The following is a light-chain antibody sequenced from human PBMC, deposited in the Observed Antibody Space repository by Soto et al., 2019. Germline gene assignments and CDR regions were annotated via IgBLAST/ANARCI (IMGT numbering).Light chain of an antibody. J-gene: IGKJ4*01. CDR2: AAS. CDR3: QQSYSTPIT. V-gene: IGKV1-39*01. CDR1: QSIGKY. Sequence: DIPMTQSPSSLSASVGDRVTITCRASQSIGKYLNWYQQKPGKAPKLLIYAASTLQRGVPSRFSGSGSGTDFILTINSLQPEDFATYYCQQSYSTPITFGGGTKVDIK.